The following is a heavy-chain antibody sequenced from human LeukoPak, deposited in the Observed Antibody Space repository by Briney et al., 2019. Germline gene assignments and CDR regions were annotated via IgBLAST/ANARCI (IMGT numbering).Heavy chain of an antibody. CDR2: ISAYNGNT. CDR3: ARDLITFGGVTPNDY. Sequence: GASVKVSCKASGYIFTSYGISWVRQAPGQGLEWMGWISAYNGNTNYAQKLQGRVTMTTDTSTSTAYMELRSLRSDDTAVYYCARDLITFGGVTPNDYWGQGTLVTVSS. V-gene: IGHV1-18*01. D-gene: IGHD3-16*01. CDR1: GYIFTSYG. J-gene: IGHJ4*02.